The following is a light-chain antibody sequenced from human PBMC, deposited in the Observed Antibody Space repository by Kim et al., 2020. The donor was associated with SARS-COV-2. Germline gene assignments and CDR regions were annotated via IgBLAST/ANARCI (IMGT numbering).Light chain of an antibody. CDR1: QSVSSI. V-gene: IGKV3-15*01. J-gene: IGKJ1*01. Sequence: VSPGERATISCRASQSVSSILAWYQQNAGQAPRLLIYDAATRAAGIPARFSGSGSGTEFTLTISSLQSEDFADYYCQQYHNWPWTFGQGTKVDIK. CDR2: DAA. CDR3: QQYHNWPWT.